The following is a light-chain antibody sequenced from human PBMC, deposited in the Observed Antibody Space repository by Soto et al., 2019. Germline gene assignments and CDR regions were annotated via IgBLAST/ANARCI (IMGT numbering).Light chain of an antibody. CDR3: QRYGGSPPVT. Sequence: EVVLTQSPGTLSLSPGERAALSCRAGQTFSSSDLAWYQHKPGQPPKLIVYSASRRATGIPDRFSGSGSGTDFTLTISRLEPEDFALYYCQRYGGSPPVTFGGGTKVDIK. CDR1: QTFSSSD. CDR2: SAS. V-gene: IGKV3-20*01. J-gene: IGKJ4*01.